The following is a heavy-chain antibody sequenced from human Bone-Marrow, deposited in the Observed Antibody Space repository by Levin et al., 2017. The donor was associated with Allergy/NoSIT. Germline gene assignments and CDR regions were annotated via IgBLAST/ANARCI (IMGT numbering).Heavy chain of an antibody. J-gene: IGHJ6*02. CDR3: ASDYSFSAYDYSYGLDV. V-gene: IGHV1-8*01. CDR1: GYTFTSND. CDR2: MNPSSGNT. D-gene: IGHD3-10*01. Sequence: ASVKVSCKASGYTFTSNDIYWVRQATGQGLEWMGWMNPSSGNTGYAPKFQGRVSMTRDTSISTAYMDLTNLRSEDTAVYYCASDYSFSAYDYSYGLDVWGQGTTVTVSS.